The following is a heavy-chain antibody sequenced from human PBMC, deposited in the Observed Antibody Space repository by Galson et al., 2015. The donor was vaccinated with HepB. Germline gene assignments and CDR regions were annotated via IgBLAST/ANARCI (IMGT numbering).Heavy chain of an antibody. Sequence: SLRLSCAASGFTFSSYGTHWVRQAPGKGLEWVAVISYDGSNKYYADSVKGRFTISRDDSKNTLYLQMNSLKTEDTAVYYCTTEPQWLGWFDPWCQGTLVTVSS. CDR3: TTEPQWLGWFDP. CDR2: ISYDGSNK. J-gene: IGHJ5*02. V-gene: IGHV3-30*03. D-gene: IGHD6-19*01. CDR1: GFTFSSYG.